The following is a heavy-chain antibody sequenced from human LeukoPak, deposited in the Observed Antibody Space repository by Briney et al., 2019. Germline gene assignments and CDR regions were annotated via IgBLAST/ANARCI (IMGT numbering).Heavy chain of an antibody. D-gene: IGHD6-13*01. J-gene: IGHJ6*03. Sequence: PSETLSLTCTVPGGSISNYYWSWIRLPPGKGLECIGYIYASGSTNYNPSLESRVTISLDSSRNQFSLKVNSVTAADTAVYYCARQGGYSSPFAVWGKGTTVTVS. CDR3: ARQGGYSSPFAV. CDR1: GGSISNYY. V-gene: IGHV4-4*09. CDR2: IYASGST.